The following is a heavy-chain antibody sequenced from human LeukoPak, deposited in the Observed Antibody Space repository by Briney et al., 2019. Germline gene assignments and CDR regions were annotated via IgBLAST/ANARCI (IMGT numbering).Heavy chain of an antibody. V-gene: IGHV1-18*01. Sequence: ASVKVSCKASGYTFTSYGISWVRQAPGQGLEWMGWISAYNGNTNYAQKLQGRVTMTTDTSTSTAYMELRSLRPDDTAVYYCARDTAVAGPFRDFDYWGQGTLVTVSS. CDR2: ISAYNGNT. CDR1: GYTFTSYG. CDR3: ARDTAVAGPFRDFDY. D-gene: IGHD6-19*01. J-gene: IGHJ4*02.